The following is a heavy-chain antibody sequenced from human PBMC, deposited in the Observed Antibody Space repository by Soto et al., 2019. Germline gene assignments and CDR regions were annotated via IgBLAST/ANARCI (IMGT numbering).Heavy chain of an antibody. Sequence: ASVKVSCKASGGTFSSYTISWVRQAPGQGLEWMGRIIPILGIANYAQKFQGRVTITADKSTSTAYMELSSLRSEDTAVYYCARTARGGDYDYIWGSYRYKHDAFDIWGQGTMVTVSS. D-gene: IGHD3-16*02. CDR3: ARTARGGDYDYIWGSYRYKHDAFDI. CDR2: IIPILGIA. J-gene: IGHJ3*02. V-gene: IGHV1-69*02. CDR1: GGTFSSYT.